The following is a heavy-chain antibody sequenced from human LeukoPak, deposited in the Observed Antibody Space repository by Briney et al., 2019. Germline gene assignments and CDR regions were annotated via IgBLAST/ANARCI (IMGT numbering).Heavy chain of an antibody. D-gene: IGHD3-10*01. CDR2: IYYSGST. J-gene: IGHJ5*02. V-gene: IGHV4-59*01. CDR3: ARGRRFHYYYGSGSYRQYNWFDP. CDR1: GGSISSYY. Sequence: ASETLSLTCTVSGGSISSYYWSWIRQPPGKGLEWIGYIYYSGSTNYNPSLKSRVTISVDTSKNQFSLKLSSVTAADTAVYYCARGRRFHYYYGSGSYRQYNWFDPWGQGTLVTVSS.